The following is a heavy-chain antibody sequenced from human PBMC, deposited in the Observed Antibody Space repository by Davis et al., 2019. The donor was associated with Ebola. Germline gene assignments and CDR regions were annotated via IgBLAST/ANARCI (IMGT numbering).Heavy chain of an antibody. D-gene: IGHD2-2*01. V-gene: IGHV3-21*01. CDR2: ISSSSSYI. CDR3: ARDVGVVPAAMTLDV. J-gene: IGHJ6*02. CDR1: GFTFSSYS. Sequence: GGSLRLSCAASGFTFSSYSMNWVRQAPGKGLEWVSSISSSSSYIYYADSVKGRFTISRDNAKNSLYLQMNSLRAEDTAVYYCARDVGVVPAAMTLDVWGPGTTVTVSS.